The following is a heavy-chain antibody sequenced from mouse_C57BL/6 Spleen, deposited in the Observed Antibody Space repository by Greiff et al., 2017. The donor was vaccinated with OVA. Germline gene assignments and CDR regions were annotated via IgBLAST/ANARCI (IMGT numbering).Heavy chain of an antibody. D-gene: IGHD1-1*01. CDR1: GYAFSSSW. CDR2: IYPGDGDT. J-gene: IGHJ1*03. Sequence: VMLVESGPELVKPGASVKISCKASGYAFSSSWMNWVKQRPGKGLEWIGRIYPGDGDTNYNGKFKGKATLTADKSSSTAYMQLSSLTSEDSAVYFCARGDYYGSSYVWYFDVWGTGTTVTVSS. V-gene: IGHV1-82*01. CDR3: ARGDYYGSSYVWYFDV.